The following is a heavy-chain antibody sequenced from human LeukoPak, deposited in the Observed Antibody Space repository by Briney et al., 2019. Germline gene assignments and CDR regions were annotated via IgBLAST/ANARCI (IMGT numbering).Heavy chain of an antibody. V-gene: IGHV3-23*01. D-gene: IGHD3/OR15-3a*01. CDR3: AKRSSFWTGYLDY. Sequence: GGSLRLSCAASGFTFSDHYMDWVRQAPGKGLEWVSVISGSGGTTYYADSVKGRFTISRDNSKDTLFLLMNSLRTEDTAVYYCAKRSSFWTGYLDYWGQGALVTVSS. CDR1: GFTFSDHY. CDR2: ISGSGGTT. J-gene: IGHJ4*02.